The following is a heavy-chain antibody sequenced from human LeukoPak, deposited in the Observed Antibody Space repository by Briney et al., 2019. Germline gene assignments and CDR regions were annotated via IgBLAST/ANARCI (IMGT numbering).Heavy chain of an antibody. CDR2: INPNSGGT. J-gene: IGHJ6*03. D-gene: IGHD2-2*01. CDR3: ARGVGYCSSTSCRYYMDV. Sequence: ASVTVSCKASGYTFTGYYMHWVRQAPGQGLEWMGWINPNSGGTNYAQKFQGRVTMTRDTSISTAYMELSRLRSDDTAVYYCARGVGYCSSTSCRYYMDVWGKGTTVTVSS. V-gene: IGHV1-2*02. CDR1: GYTFTGYY.